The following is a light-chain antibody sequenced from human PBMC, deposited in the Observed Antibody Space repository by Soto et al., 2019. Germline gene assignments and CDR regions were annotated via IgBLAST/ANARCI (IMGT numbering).Light chain of an antibody. CDR3: QQYHDWPPYT. CDR1: QSVGSD. Sequence: IVMTQSPATLSVSPGERATLSCRASQSVGSDLVWYQQKPGQAPRLLIHGATTRATGIPARFSGSGSGTEFTLTISSLQSEDFAVYYCQQYHDWPPYTFGPGTKLEIK. V-gene: IGKV3-15*01. J-gene: IGKJ2*01. CDR2: GAT.